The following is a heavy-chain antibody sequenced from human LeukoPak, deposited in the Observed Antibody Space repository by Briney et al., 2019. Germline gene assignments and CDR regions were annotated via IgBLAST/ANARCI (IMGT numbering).Heavy chain of an antibody. J-gene: IGHJ4*02. CDR2: ISYDGSNK. D-gene: IGHD3-10*01. Sequence: PGGSLRLSCAASGFTFSSYAMHWVRQAPGKGLEWVAVISYDGSNKYYADSVKGRFTISRDNSKNTLYLQMNSLRAEDTAVYYCAKLFRFGLLLYGILDYWGQGTLVTVSS. V-gene: IGHV3-30*04. CDR3: AKLFRFGLLLYGILDY. CDR1: GFTFSSYA.